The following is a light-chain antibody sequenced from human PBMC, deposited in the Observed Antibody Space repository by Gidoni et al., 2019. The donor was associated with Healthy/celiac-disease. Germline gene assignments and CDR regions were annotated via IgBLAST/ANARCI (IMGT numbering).Light chain of an antibody. Sequence: HSALTQPASVTGSPGQSITISCTGTSSDVGSYTLVSWYQQHPGKAPNLMISEVSKRPSGVSKRFSGSKSGNTASLTISGLQAEDEADYYCCSYAGNSTLGYVFGTGTKVTVL. CDR3: CSYAGNSTLGYV. CDR1: SSDVGSYTL. J-gene: IGLJ1*01. V-gene: IGLV2-23*02. CDR2: EVS.